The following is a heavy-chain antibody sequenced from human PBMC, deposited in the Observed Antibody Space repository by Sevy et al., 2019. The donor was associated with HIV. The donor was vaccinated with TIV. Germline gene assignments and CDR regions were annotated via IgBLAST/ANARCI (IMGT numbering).Heavy chain of an antibody. V-gene: IGHV3-33*06. J-gene: IGHJ4*02. Sequence: GGSLRLSCAASGFTFSRNGMHWVRQAPGKGLEWVAGIFYDGNYKYYADSVKGRFSISRDNSENTLYVQMDSLRVEDTAVYYCAKESGSDRYFDHWGQGTLVTVSS. CDR1: GFTFSRNG. D-gene: IGHD6-19*01. CDR2: IFYDGNYK. CDR3: AKESGSDRYFDH.